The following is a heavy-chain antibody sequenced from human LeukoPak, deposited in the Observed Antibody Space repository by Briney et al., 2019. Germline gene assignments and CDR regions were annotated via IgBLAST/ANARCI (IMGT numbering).Heavy chain of an antibody. CDR3: ARVGGQFITMIARGYFDY. CDR2: IKKDGSEK. CDR1: GFTFDDYA. V-gene: IGHV3-7*01. J-gene: IGHJ4*02. D-gene: IGHD3-22*01. Sequence: GGSLRLSCAASGFTFDDYAMHWVRQAPGKGLEWVANIKKDGSEKYYVDSVKGRFTISRDNAKNSLYLQMNSLRADDTAVYYCARVGGQFITMIARGYFDYWGRGTLVTVSS.